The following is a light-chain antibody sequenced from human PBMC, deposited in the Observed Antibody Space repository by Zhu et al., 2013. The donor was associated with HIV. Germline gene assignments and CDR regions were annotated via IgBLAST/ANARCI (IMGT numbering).Light chain of an antibody. V-gene: IGKV3-20*01. J-gene: IGKJ1*01. CDR1: QSVGSTF. CDR3: QQYGSSPRT. CDR2: GAS. Sequence: DIVLTQSPGTLSLSPGERATLSCGASQSVGSTFLAWYQQKPGQAPRLLIYGASTRATGIPDRFSGSGSGTDFTLTISRLEPEDFAVYYCQQYGSSPRTFDQGTKVEIK.